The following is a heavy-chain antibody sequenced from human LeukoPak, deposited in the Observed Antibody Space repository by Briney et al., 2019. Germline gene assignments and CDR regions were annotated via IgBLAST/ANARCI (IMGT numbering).Heavy chain of an antibody. CDR1: GGSISSYY. CDR3: ARRIDSRGCYRDDY. D-gene: IGHD6-19*01. V-gene: IGHV4-59*08. CDR2: IYYSGNT. J-gene: IGHJ4*02. Sequence: PSETLSLTCTVSGGSISSYYWTWVRQPPGKGLEWIGYIYYSGNTNYNPSLKSRVNISVETSKNQFSLKLSSATAADTAIYYCARRIDSRGCYRDDYWGQGTLVTVSS.